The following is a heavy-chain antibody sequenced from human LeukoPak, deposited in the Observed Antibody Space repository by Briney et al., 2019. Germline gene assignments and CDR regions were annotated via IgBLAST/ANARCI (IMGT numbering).Heavy chain of an antibody. D-gene: IGHD3-22*01. J-gene: IGHJ5*02. CDR2: INSDGSST. Sequence: GGSLRLSCAASGFTFSSHWMHWVRQAPGKGLVWVSRINSDGSSTSYADSVKGRFTISRDNAKNTLYLQMNSLRAEDTAVYYCASPPYCYDSSGYYHWGQGTLVTVSS. CDR3: ASPPYCYDSSGYYH. CDR1: GFTFSSHW. V-gene: IGHV3-74*01.